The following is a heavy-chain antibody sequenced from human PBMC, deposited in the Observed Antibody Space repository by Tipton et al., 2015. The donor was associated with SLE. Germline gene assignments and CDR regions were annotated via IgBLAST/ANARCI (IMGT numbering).Heavy chain of an antibody. J-gene: IGHJ3*02. Sequence: TLSLTCTVSGGSFTTYYWSWIRQPPGKGLEWIGHIYYIGTTSYNPSLESRVSISIDTSKNQFSLKLRSVTAADTAVYYCARNLNNGIYPTLDIWGLGTLVTVSS. V-gene: IGHV4-59*01. CDR3: ARNLNNGIYPTLDI. CDR2: IYYIGTT. D-gene: IGHD1-26*01. CDR1: GGSFTTYY.